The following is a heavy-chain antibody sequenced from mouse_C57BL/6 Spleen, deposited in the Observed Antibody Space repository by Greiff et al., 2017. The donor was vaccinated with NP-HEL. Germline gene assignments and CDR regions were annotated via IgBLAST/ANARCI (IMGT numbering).Heavy chain of an antibody. CDR3: ARFPFYYDYDEVY. CDR1: GYTFTSYW. Sequence: QVQLQQPGAELVRPGSSVKLSCKASGYTFTSYWMDWVKQRPGQGPEWIGNIYPSDSETHYNQKFKDKATLTVDKSSSTAYMQLSSLTSEDSAVYYCARFPFYYDYDEVYWGQGTTLTVSS. D-gene: IGHD2-4*01. J-gene: IGHJ2*01. CDR2: IYPSDSET. V-gene: IGHV1-61*01.